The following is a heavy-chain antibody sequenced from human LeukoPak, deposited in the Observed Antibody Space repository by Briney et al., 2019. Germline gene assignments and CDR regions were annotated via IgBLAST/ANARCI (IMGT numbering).Heavy chain of an antibody. Sequence: SETLSLTCTVSGGSISSYYWSWIRQPPGKGLEWIGYIYYSGSTNYKLSLKSRVTISVDTSKNQFSLKLSSVTAADTAVYYCARGGYYGSGNDFRFDPWGQGTLVTVSS. D-gene: IGHD3-10*01. J-gene: IGHJ5*02. CDR2: IYYSGST. V-gene: IGHV4-59*01. CDR3: ARGGYYGSGNDFRFDP. CDR1: GGSISSYY.